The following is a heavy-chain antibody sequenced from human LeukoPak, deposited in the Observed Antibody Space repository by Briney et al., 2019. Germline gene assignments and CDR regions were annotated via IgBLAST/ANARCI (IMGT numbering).Heavy chain of an antibody. D-gene: IGHD6-19*01. CDR2: ISVYNGNT. J-gene: IGHJ4*02. Sequence: ASVKVSCKASGYTFTSYSISRVRQAPGQGLEWMGWISVYNGNTNYAQKLQGRVTMTTDTSTSTAYMELRSLRSDDTAVYYCARFRPQLSIAVAGNIFDYWGQGTLVTVSS. V-gene: IGHV1-18*01. CDR3: ARFRPQLSIAVAGNIFDY. CDR1: GYTFTSYS.